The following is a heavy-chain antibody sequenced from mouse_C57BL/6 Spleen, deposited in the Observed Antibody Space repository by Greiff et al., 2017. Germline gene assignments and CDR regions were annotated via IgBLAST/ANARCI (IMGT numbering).Heavy chain of an antibody. Sequence: QVQLQQPGAELVKPGASVKMSCKASGYTFTSYWITWVKQRPGQGLEWIGDIYPGSGSTNYNEKFKSKATLTVDTSSSTAYMQLSSLTSEDSAVYYCAREEGMTTALDVWGTGTTVTVAS. CDR2: IYPGSGST. V-gene: IGHV1-55*01. D-gene: IGHD2-13*01. CDR3: AREEGMTTALDV. CDR1: GYTFTSYW. J-gene: IGHJ1*03.